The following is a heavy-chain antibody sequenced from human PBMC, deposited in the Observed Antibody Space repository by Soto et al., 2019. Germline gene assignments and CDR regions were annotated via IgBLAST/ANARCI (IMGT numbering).Heavy chain of an antibody. CDR2: ISPSGGYI. V-gene: IGHV3-21*02. Sequence: EVQLVESGGGLVKPGGSLRLSCAASGFTFTTYSINWVRQAPGKGLEWVSSISPSGGYISYADSVRGRFTISRDNAKDSVYLQMNSLRAEDTAVYYCAREPGYSHISGMDVWGQGTTVTVS. CDR1: GFTFTTYS. CDR3: AREPGYSHISGMDV. J-gene: IGHJ6*02. D-gene: IGHD5-18*01.